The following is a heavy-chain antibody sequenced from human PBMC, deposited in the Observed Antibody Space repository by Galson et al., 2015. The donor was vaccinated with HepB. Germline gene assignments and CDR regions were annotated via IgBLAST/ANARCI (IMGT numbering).Heavy chain of an antibody. J-gene: IGHJ4*02. CDR3: TTEKGDFWSGYHDY. Sequence: SLRLSCAASGFTFSNAWMSWVRQAPGKGLEWVGRIKSKTDGGTTDYAAPVKGRFTISRDDSKNTLYLQMNSLKTEDTAVYYCTTEKGDFWSGYHDYWGQGTLVTVSS. V-gene: IGHV3-15*01. CDR1: GFTFSNAW. D-gene: IGHD3-3*01. CDR2: IKSKTDGGTT.